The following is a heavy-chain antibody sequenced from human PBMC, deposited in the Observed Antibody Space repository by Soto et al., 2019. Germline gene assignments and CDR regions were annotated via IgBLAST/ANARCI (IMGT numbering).Heavy chain of an antibody. J-gene: IGHJ6*02. CDR1: GFTFSSYG. V-gene: IGHV3-33*01. Sequence: LRLSCAASGFTFSSYGMHWVRQAPGKGLEWVAVIWYDGSNKYYADSVKGRFTISRDNSKNTLYLQMNSLRAEDTAVYYCARNGVVVAQSYYYYYYGMDVWGQGTTVTVSS. D-gene: IGHD2-15*01. CDR3: ARNGVVVAQSYYYYYYGMDV. CDR2: IWYDGSNK.